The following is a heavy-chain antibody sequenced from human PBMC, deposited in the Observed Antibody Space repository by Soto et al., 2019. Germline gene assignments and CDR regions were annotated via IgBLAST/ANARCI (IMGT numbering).Heavy chain of an antibody. Sequence: SVKVSCKASGGTFSSYAISWVRQAPGQGLEWMGGIIPIFGTANYAQKFQGRVTITADESTSTAYMELSSLRSEDTAVYYCARGYGSGSYWAFDIWGQGTMVTVSS. CDR1: GGTFSSYA. CDR3: ARGYGSGSYWAFDI. V-gene: IGHV1-69*13. D-gene: IGHD3-10*01. J-gene: IGHJ3*02. CDR2: IIPIFGTA.